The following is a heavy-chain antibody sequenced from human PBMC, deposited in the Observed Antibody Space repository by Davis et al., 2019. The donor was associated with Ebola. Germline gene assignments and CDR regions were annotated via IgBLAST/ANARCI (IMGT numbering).Heavy chain of an antibody. CDR2: ISSSSSTI. V-gene: IGHV3-48*04. CDR1: GFTFRSYS. J-gene: IGHJ6*02. Sequence: GESLKISCAASGFTFRSYSMNWVRQAPGKGLEWVSYISSSSSTIYYADSVKGRFTISRDNAKNSLYLQMNSLRAEDTALYYCAKGFMVQGVIPYYYGMDVWGQGTTVTVSS. D-gene: IGHD3-10*01. CDR3: AKGFMVQGVIPYYYGMDV.